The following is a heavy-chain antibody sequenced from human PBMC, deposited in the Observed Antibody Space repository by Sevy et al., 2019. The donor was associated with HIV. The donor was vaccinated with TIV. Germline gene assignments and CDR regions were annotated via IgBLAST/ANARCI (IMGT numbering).Heavy chain of an antibody. Sequence: SETLSLTCNVSGDSISGYYWSWIRQPPGKGLEGMGYIYYTRSTNYNPSLKSRVTISKDTSKNQVSLKLSSVIVADTAVYYCARGRPDYYYGMDVWGQGTTVTVSS. CDR1: GDSISGYY. CDR2: IYYTRST. V-gene: IGHV4-59*01. J-gene: IGHJ6*02. CDR3: ARGRPDYYYGMDV.